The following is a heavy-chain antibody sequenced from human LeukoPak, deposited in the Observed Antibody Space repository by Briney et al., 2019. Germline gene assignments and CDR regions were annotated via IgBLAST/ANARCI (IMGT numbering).Heavy chain of an antibody. V-gene: IGHV4-4*07. CDR2: IYTSGRT. D-gene: IGHD3-16*02. CDR3: ARGLGITFGGVIAATDAFDI. J-gene: IGHJ3*02. Sequence: SETLSLTCTVSGGSISSYYWSWIRQPAGKGLERILRIYTSGRTNYNPSLKSRVTMSVDTSKNQFSLKLSSVTAADTAVYYCARGLGITFGGVIAATDAFDIWGQGTMVTVSS. CDR1: GGSISSYY.